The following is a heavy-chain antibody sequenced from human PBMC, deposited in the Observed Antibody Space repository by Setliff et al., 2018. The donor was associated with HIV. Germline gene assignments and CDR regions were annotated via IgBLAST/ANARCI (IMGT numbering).Heavy chain of an antibody. Sequence: SETLSLTCTVSGGPISTRTYYWGWVRQPPGKGLEWIGSIYYSGSIYYNPSLKSRVTISVATSENQISLNLNSATAADTAVYYCARKQWLGAAFDYWGQGTPVTVSS. D-gene: IGHD6-19*01. J-gene: IGHJ4*02. CDR3: ARKQWLGAAFDY. V-gene: IGHV4-39*01. CDR2: IYYSGSI. CDR1: GGPISTRTYY.